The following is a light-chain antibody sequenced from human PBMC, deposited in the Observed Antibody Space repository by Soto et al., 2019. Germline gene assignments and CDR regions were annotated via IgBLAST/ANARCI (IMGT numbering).Light chain of an antibody. V-gene: IGKV3D-15*01. J-gene: IGKJ3*01. CDR2: DAS. Sequence: EIVMTQSPATLSVSPGERVTLSCRASQSVSNNLVWYQQKPGQAPRLLIYDASNRATGIPARFSGSGSGTEFTLTISSLQSGDAAVYYCQQYNNWPPVFGPGTKVDIK. CDR3: QQYNNWPPV. CDR1: QSVSNN.